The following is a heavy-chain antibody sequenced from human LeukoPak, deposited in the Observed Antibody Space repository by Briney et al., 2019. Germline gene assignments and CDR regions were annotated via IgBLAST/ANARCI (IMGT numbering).Heavy chain of an antibody. V-gene: IGHV3-30*03. J-gene: IGHJ6*02. CDR2: ISYDGSNK. Sequence: PGGSLRLSCAASGLTFSSYGMHWVRQAPGKGLEWVAVISYDGSNKYYADSVKGRFTISRDNSKNTLYLQMNSLRAEDTAVYYCARDVVVPAAMDVWGQGTTVTVSS. CDR1: GLTFSSYG. D-gene: IGHD2-2*01. CDR3: ARDVVVPAAMDV.